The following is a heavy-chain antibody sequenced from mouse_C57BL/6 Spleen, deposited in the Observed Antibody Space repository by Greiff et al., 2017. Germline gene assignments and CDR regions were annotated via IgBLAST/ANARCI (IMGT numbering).Heavy chain of an antibody. J-gene: IGHJ4*01. CDR1: GFSLTSYG. Sequence: QVQLKESGPGLVQPSQSLSITCTVSGFSLTSYGVHWVRQSPGKGLEWLGVIWSGGSTDYNAAFISRLSISKDNSKSQVFFKMNSLQADDTAIYYCARMLLPYYYAMDYWGQGTSVTVSS. CDR3: ARMLLPYYYAMDY. D-gene: IGHD2-12*01. V-gene: IGHV2-2*01. CDR2: IWSGGST.